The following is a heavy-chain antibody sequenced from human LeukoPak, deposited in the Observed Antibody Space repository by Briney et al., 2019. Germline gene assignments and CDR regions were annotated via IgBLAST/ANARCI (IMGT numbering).Heavy chain of an antibody. CDR1: GYTFTGYY. CDR2: INPNSGGA. CDR3: ARGHYYDSSGYLVFQH. V-gene: IGHV1-2*02. J-gene: IGHJ1*01. Sequence: ASVEVSCKASGYTFTGYYMHWVRQAPGQGLEWMGWINPNSGGANYAQKFQGRVTMTRDTSISTAYMELSRLRSDDTAVYYCARGHYYDSSGYLVFQHWGQGTLVTVSS. D-gene: IGHD3-22*01.